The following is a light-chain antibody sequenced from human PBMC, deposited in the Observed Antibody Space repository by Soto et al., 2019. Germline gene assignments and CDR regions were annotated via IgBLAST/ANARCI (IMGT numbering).Light chain of an antibody. CDR1: QSVGSL. CDR2: RAS. J-gene: IGKJ1*01. V-gene: IGKV3-20*01. CDR3: LQYGTFPRT. Sequence: EIVLTQSPATLSVSPGEGATLSCRASQSVGSLLAWYQQKPGQAPRLLIYRASSRATGISGSFSGSGSGTDFTLTISRLEPGDFAVYYCLQYGTFPRTFGQGTKVDIK.